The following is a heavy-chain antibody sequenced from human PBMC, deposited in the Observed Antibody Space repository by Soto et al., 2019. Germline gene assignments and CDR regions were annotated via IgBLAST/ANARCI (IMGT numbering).Heavy chain of an antibody. D-gene: IGHD5-18*01. CDR3: ARVWGYSYGLASDI. Sequence: TLSLTCAVSGGSISSGGDSWSWIRQPPGKGLEWIGYIYHSGSTYYNPSLKSRVTISVDRSKSQFSLKLSSVTAADTAVYYCARVWGYSYGLASDIWGQGTMV. CDR2: IYHSGST. V-gene: IGHV4-30-2*01. CDR1: GGSISSGGDS. J-gene: IGHJ3*02.